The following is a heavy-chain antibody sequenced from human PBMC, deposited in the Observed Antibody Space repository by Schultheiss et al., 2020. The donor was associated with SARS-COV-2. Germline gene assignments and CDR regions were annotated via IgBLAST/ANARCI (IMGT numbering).Heavy chain of an antibody. D-gene: IGHD6-19*01. CDR1: GFTFRNYW. CDR3: AREKVEAVALYYYYYGMDV. CDR2: IKQDGSEK. V-gene: IGHV3-7*01. J-gene: IGHJ6*02. Sequence: GESLKISCAASGFTFRNYWMHWVRQIPGKGLVWVANIKQDGSEKYYVDSVKGRFTISRDNAKNTLYLQMNSLRAEDTAVYYCAREKVEAVALYYYYYGMDVWGQGTTVTVSS.